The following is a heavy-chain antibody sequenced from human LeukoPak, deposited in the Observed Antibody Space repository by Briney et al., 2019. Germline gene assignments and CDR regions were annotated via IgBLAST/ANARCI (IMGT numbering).Heavy chain of an antibody. CDR2: INHSGST. CDR1: GVSFSGYY. Sequence: SETLSLTCAVYGVSFSGYYWSWIRQPPGKGLEWIGEINHSGSTNYNPSLKSRVTISVDTSKNQFSLKLSSVTAADTAVYYCARGGGYYFIYFDYWGQGTLVTVSS. CDR3: ARGGGYYFIYFDY. J-gene: IGHJ4*02. V-gene: IGHV4-34*01. D-gene: IGHD3-22*01.